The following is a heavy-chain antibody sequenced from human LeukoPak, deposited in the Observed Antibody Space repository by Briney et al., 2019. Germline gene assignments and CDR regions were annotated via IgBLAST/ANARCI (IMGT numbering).Heavy chain of an antibody. V-gene: IGHV1-18*01. CDR1: GYTFTSYG. D-gene: IGHD3-10*01. Sequence: ASVKVSCKASGYTFTSYGISWVRQAPGQGLEWMGWISAYDGNTNYAQKLQGRVTMTTDTSTSTAYMELRSLRSDDTAVYYCARDGYYYGSGSYYSQNWGQGTLVTVSS. J-gene: IGHJ4*02. CDR3: ARDGYYYGSGSYYSQN. CDR2: ISAYDGNT.